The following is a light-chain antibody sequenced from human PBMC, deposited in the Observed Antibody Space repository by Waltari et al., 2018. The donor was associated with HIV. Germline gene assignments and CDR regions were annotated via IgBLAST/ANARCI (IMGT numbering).Light chain of an antibody. V-gene: IGLV3-21*02. Sequence: SYVLTQPPSVSVAPGQPARITCGGNNIGSKRVHWYQQKAGQAPVLVVYDGSDRPSGIPERFSGSKSGNTATLTISRVEAGDEADYYCHVWDRSSDHHVFGTGTKVTVL. CDR3: HVWDRSSDHHV. CDR2: DGS. CDR1: NIGSKR. J-gene: IGLJ1*01.